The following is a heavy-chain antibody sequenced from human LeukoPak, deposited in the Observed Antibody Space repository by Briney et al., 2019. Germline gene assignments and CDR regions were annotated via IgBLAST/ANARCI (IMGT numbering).Heavy chain of an antibody. CDR1: RFTFSSYS. CDR2: ISSSSSYI. D-gene: IGHD2-15*01. Sequence: GGSLRLSCAASRFTFSSYSMNWVRQAPGKGLDWVSSISSSSSYIYYADSVKGRFTISRDNAKNSLYLQMNSLRAEDTAVYYCARSPQLDIVVVVAAIDYWGQGTLVTVSS. CDR3: ARSPQLDIVVVVAAIDY. J-gene: IGHJ4*02. V-gene: IGHV3-21*01.